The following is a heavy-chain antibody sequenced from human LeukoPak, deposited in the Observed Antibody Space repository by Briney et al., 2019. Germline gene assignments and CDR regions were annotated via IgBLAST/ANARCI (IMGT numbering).Heavy chain of an antibody. J-gene: IGHJ3*02. Sequence: GASVKVSCKASGYTFTSYGISWVRQAPGQGLEWMGWISAYNGNTNYAQKLQGRVTMTTDTSTSTAYMELRSLRSDDTAVYYCARGAIDYGDYDAFDIWGQGTMVTVSS. CDR2: ISAYNGNT. V-gene: IGHV1-18*01. D-gene: IGHD4-17*01. CDR3: ARGAIDYGDYDAFDI. CDR1: GYTFTSYG.